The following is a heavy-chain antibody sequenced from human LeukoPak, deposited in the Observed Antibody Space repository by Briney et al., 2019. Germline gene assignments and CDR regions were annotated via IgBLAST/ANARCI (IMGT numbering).Heavy chain of an antibody. Sequence: GGSLRLSCAASGFTFSSYAMHWVRQAPGKGLEWVAVISYDGSNKYYADSVKGRFTISRDNSKNTLYLQMNSLRAEDTAVYYCARIGGYGSGSYSHRDYDNWFDPWGQGTLVTVSS. CDR1: GFTFSSYA. V-gene: IGHV3-30-3*01. D-gene: IGHD3-10*01. CDR3: ARIGGYGSGSYSHRDYDNWFDP. J-gene: IGHJ5*02. CDR2: ISYDGSNK.